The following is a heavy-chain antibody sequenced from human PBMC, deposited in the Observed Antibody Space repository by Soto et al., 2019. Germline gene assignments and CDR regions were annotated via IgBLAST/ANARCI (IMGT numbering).Heavy chain of an antibody. CDR3: ARDDATYCGGDCYRYFYYGMDV. D-gene: IGHD2-21*02. CDR1: GGTFSNHA. CDR2: IIPMFPTA. Sequence: SVKVSCKASGGTFSNHAISCVRQAPGQGLEWVGGIIPMFPTADYAQRFQGRVTITADDSTTTVYMELSGLRSEDTAMYYCARDDATYCGGDCYRYFYYGMDVWGQGTTVTVSS. V-gene: IGHV1-69*13. J-gene: IGHJ6*02.